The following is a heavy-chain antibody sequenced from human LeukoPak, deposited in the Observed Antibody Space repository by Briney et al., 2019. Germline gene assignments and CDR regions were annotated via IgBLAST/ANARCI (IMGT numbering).Heavy chain of an antibody. V-gene: IGHV4-30-4*01. D-gene: IGHD3-3*01. Sequence: TSETLSLTCTVSGGSISSGDYYWSWIRQPPGKGLEWIGYIYYSGSTYYNPSLKSRVTISVDTSKNQFSLKLSSVTAADTAVYYCARGDAIFTILDYYGMDVWGQGTTVTVSS. J-gene: IGHJ6*02. CDR1: GGSISSGDYY. CDR3: ARGDAIFTILDYYGMDV. CDR2: IYYSGST.